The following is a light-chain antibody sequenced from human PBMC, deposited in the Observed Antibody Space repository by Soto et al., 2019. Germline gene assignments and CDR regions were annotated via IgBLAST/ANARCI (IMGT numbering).Light chain of an antibody. CDR2: DVS. CDR1: QSVSSY. CDR3: QQRSEWPLCT. J-gene: IGKJ2*02. V-gene: IGKV3-11*01. Sequence: EVILTQSPATLSLPPGDRATLSCRASQSVSSYLAWYQQKPGQAPRLLIYDVSNRATGIPARFSGSGSGTDFTLTISSLEPEDFAVYFCQQRSEWPLCTFGQGTKLEVK.